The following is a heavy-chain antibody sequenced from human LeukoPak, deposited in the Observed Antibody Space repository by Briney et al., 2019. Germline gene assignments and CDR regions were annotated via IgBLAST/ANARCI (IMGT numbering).Heavy chain of an antibody. J-gene: IGHJ5*02. D-gene: IGHD2-8*01. CDR3: ARRQIVLMVYAVSWFDP. Sequence: PSETLSLTCTVSGGSISSYYWSWIRQPAGKGLEWIGRIYTSGSTNYNPSLKSRVTMSVDTSKNQFSLKLSSVTAADTAVYYCARRQIVLMVYAVSWFDPWGQGTLVTVSS. CDR2: IYTSGST. CDR1: GGSISSYY. V-gene: IGHV4-4*07.